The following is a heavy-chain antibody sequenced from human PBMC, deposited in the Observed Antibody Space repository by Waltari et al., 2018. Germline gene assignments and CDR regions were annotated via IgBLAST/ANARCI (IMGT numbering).Heavy chain of an antibody. CDR2: INHSGST. D-gene: IGHD5-12*01. Sequence: QVQLQQWGAGLLKPSETLSLTCAVYGRSFSVYYWSWIRQPPGKGLAWIGEINHSGSTNYNPSLKSRVTISVDTSKNQFSLKLSSVTAADTAVYYCARGLPRVRGYDRNYYFDYWGQGTLVTVSS. CDR3: ARGLPRVRGYDRNYYFDY. V-gene: IGHV4-34*01. CDR1: GRSFSVYY. J-gene: IGHJ4*02.